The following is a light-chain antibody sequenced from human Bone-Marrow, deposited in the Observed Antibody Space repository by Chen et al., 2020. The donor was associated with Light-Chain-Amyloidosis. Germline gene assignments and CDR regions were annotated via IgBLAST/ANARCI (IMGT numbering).Light chain of an antibody. CDR3: QSADSSGTYEVI. V-gene: IGLV3-25*03. Sequence: SYELTQPPSVSVSPGQTARITCSGDDLPTQYAYGYQLKPGQAPVLGRHRNTERPSGISERFSGSSSGTTATLTISGVQAEDEADYHCQSADSSGTYEVIFGGGTKLTVL. CDR1: DLPTQY. CDR2: RNT. J-gene: IGLJ2*01.